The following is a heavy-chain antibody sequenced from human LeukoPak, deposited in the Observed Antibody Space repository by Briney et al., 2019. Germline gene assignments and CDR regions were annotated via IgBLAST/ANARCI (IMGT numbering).Heavy chain of an antibody. CDR1: GGSVTSASNY. CDR2: IYFSGDT. J-gene: IGHJ5*02. CDR3: ARADTYYYDSSGYPNGFDP. Sequence: SETLSLTCTVSGGSVTSASNYWTWIRQHPGKGLEWIGYIYFSGDTNYNPSLKNRVTISLDTSKNHFSLKLSSVTAADTSVYYRARADTYYYDSSGYPNGFDPWGQGTLVTVSS. V-gene: IGHV4-61*03. D-gene: IGHD3-22*01.